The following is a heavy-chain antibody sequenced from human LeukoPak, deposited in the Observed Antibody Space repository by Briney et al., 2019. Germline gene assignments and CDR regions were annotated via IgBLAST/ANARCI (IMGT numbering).Heavy chain of an antibody. J-gene: IGHJ5*02. CDR3: ARSQDVLLWFGESVNWFDP. D-gene: IGHD3-10*01. V-gene: IGHV4-59*01. Sequence: SETLSLTCTVSGGSISSYYWSWIRRPPGKGLEWIGYIYYSGSTNYNPSLKSRVTISVDTSKNQFSLKLSSVTAADTAVYYRARSQDVLLWFGESVNWFDPWGQGTLVTVSS. CDR1: GGSISSYY. CDR2: IYYSGST.